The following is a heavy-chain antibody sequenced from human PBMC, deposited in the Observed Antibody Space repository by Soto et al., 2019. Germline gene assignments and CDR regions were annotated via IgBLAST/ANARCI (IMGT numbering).Heavy chain of an antibody. D-gene: IGHD5-18*01. J-gene: IGHJ6*02. Sequence: SVKVSCKASGFTFTSSAVQWVRQARGQRLEWIGWIVVGSGNTNYAQKFQERVTITRDMSTSTAYMELSSLRSEDTAVYYCAADGNPGRSGYSYGYHYYYGMHVWG. CDR1: GFTFTSSA. CDR3: AADGNPGRSGYSYGYHYYYGMHV. V-gene: IGHV1-58*01. CDR2: IVVGSGNT.